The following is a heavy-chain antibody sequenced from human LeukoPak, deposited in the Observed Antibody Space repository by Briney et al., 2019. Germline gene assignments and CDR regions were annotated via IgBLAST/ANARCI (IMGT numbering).Heavy chain of an antibody. CDR3: AKELVQQLAPSNWFDP. V-gene: IGHV3-23*01. D-gene: IGHD6-13*01. Sequence: GGSLRLSCAASGFTFSSYAMSWVRQAPGKGLEWVSAISGSGGSTYYADSVKGRFTISRDNSKNTLYLQMNSLRAEDTAVYYCAKELVQQLAPSNWFDPWGQGTLVTVSS. CDR1: GFTFSSYA. CDR2: ISGSGGST. J-gene: IGHJ5*02.